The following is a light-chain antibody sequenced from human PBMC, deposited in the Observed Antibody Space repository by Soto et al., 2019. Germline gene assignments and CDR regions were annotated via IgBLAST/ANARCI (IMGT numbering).Light chain of an antibody. CDR2: GND. V-gene: IGLV3-19*01. J-gene: IGLJ2*01. CDR3: TSRDSGGDLLL. CDR1: SLRSYY. Sequence: SSELTQAPAMSVALGQTVRIPCQGYSLRSYYASGLQQKPGQAPVLVIYGNDNRPSGIPDRFSGSSSGNTASLTITGTQAEDEADYYCTSRDSGGDLLLFGGGTKLTVL.